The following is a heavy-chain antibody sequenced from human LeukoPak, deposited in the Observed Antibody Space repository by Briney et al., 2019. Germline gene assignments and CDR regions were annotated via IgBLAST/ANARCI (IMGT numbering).Heavy chain of an antibody. J-gene: IGHJ4*02. D-gene: IGHD3-3*01. CDR2: INHSGST. Sequence: SETLSLTCAVYGGSFSGYYWSWIRQPPGKGLEWIGEINHSGSTNYNPSLKSRVTISVDTSKNQFSLKLSSVTAADTAVYYCAKDRFLEWYHYPDYFDYWGQGTLVTVSS. CDR1: GGSFSGYY. CDR3: AKDRFLEWYHYPDYFDY. V-gene: IGHV4-34*01.